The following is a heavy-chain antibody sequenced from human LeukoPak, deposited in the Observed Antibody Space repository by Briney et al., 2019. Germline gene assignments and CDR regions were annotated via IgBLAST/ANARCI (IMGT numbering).Heavy chain of an antibody. CDR1: GFTFTSYA. D-gene: IGHD3-22*01. CDR3: VKVCDAGYYVPGPFDY. V-gene: IGHV3-64D*06. Sequence: GGSLRLSCSTSGFTFTSYAMHWVRQAPGKGLEYVSRISSNGYNTYYADSVKGRFTISRDNSKNTLYLQMSSLRPEDTAVYHCVKVCDAGYYVPGPFDYWGQGTLLTVST. J-gene: IGHJ4*02. CDR2: ISSNGYNT.